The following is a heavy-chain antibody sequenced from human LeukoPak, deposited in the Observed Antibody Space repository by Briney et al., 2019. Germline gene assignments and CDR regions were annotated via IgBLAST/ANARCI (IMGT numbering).Heavy chain of an antibody. V-gene: IGHV3-9*01. D-gene: IGHD2-8*01. CDR3: AKDRGYDIKSVDY. CDR2: SNWNSGRI. J-gene: IGHJ4*02. CDR1: GFIFDDYA. Sequence: PGGSLRLSCAASGFIFDDYAMHWVRQAPGKGLEWVSGSNWNSGRIGYADSVKGRFTISRDNAKNSLYLQMNSLRAEDTALYYCAKDRGYDIKSVDYWGQGTLVTVSS.